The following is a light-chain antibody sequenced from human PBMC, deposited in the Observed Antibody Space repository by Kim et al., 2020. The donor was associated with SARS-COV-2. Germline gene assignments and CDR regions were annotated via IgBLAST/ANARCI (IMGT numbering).Light chain of an antibody. CDR1: QSVSNDY. V-gene: IGKV3-20*01. J-gene: IGKJ1*01. Sequence: EILLTQTPGTLSLSPGERATLSCRASQSVSNDYLAWYQQKPGQAPRLLIYGASSRATGIPGRVSGSGSGTGFPLTISRLETEDIAMYYCQQDGSSPKTFGQGTKVDIK. CDR3: QQDGSSPKT. CDR2: GAS.